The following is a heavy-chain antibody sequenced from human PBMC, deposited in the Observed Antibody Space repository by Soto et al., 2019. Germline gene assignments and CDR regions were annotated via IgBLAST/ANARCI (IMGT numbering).Heavy chain of an antibody. CDR2: IYPGDSDT. J-gene: IGHJ5*02. V-gene: IGHV5-51*07. D-gene: IGHD3-10*01. CDR1: GYSFTSYW. Sequence: PGESLKISCKGSGYSFTSYWIGWVHQMPGKGLEWMGIIYPGDSDTRYSPSFQGQVTISADKSISTAYLQWSSLKASDTAMYYCARALITMVRGVIINRSFDPWGQGTLVTVSS. CDR3: ARALITMVRGVIINRSFDP.